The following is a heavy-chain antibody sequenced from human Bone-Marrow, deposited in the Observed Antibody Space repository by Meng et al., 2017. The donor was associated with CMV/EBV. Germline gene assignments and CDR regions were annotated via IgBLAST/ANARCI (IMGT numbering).Heavy chain of an antibody. CDR2: ISYDGSNK. D-gene: IGHD1-7*01. CDR1: GFTCSSYG. V-gene: IGHV3-30*18. J-gene: IGHJ5*02. CDR3: AKDVAGTKNWFDP. Sequence: ASGFTCSSYGMHWVRQAPGKGLEWVAVISYDGSNKYYADSVKGRFTISRDNSRNTLYLQMNSLRAEDTAVYYCAKDVAGTKNWFDPWGQGTLVTVSS.